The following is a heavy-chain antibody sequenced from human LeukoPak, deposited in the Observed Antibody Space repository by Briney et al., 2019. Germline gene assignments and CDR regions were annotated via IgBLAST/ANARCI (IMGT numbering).Heavy chain of an antibody. J-gene: IGHJ4*02. CDR1: GGSISSYY. Sequence: SETLSLACTVSGGSISSYYWSWIRQPPGKGLEWIGYIHYSGSTNYNPSLRSRVTISVDTSKSQLSLNLSSVTAADTAVYYCARGSSWYDFWGQGTLVTVSS. D-gene: IGHD6-13*01. CDR2: IHYSGST. CDR3: ARGSSWYDF. V-gene: IGHV4-59*01.